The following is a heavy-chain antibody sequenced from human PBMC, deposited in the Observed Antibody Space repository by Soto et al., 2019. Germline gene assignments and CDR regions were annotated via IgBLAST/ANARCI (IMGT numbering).Heavy chain of an antibody. V-gene: IGHV1-69*01. Sequence: QVQLVQSGAEVKKTGSSVKVSCKTSGGTFSTFGISWVRQAPGQGLEWMGGIIPCFGTAEYSQKFEDRITITADESTNTVYMDLRSLTSEDTAIYYCARTAPMDAGDKYYYAFWGQGALVTVSS. D-gene: IGHD3-10*01. CDR3: ARTAPMDAGDKYYYAF. CDR2: IIPCFGTA. CDR1: GGTFSTFG. J-gene: IGHJ4*02.